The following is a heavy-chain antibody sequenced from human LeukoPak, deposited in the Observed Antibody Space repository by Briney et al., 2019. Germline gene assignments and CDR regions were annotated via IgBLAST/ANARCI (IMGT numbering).Heavy chain of an antibody. V-gene: IGHV3-23*01. CDR2: ITGTGSST. CDR1: GFIFISYA. CDR3: AKGTTIFFEQNAFDF. D-gene: IGHD3-9*01. J-gene: IGHJ3*01. Sequence: PGGSLRLSCSASGFIFISYAMSWVRQVPGKGLEWVAAITGTGSSTYYADSVKGRFTVSRENSKNTLFLQMNSLRGEDTALYYCAKGTTIFFEQNAFDFWGQGTMVAVSS.